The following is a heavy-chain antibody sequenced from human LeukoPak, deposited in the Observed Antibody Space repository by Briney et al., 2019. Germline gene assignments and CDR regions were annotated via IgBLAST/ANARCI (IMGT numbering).Heavy chain of an antibody. D-gene: IGHD3-10*01. CDR2: IYHSGST. J-gene: IGHJ4*02. CDR3: ARLSPYLGSGSSAFPDDF. V-gene: IGHV4-38-2*02. Sequence: PSETLSHTCTVSGYSISSGYYWGWIRQPPGKGLEWIGSIYHSGSTYYNPSLKSRVTISVDTSKNQFSLKLSSVTAADTAVYYCARLSPYLGSGSSAFPDDFWGQGTLVTVSS. CDR1: GYSISSGYY.